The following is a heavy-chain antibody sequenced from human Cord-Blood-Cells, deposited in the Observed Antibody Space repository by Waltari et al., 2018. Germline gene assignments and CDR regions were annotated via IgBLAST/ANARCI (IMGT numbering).Heavy chain of an antibody. CDR3: ARGLGCSGGSCLYYFDY. CDR2: INHSGST. Sequence: QVQLQQWGAGLLKPSETLSLTCAVYGGSSSGYYWSWIRQPPGKGLEWIGEINHSGSTNYNPSLKSRVTISVDTSKNQFSLKLSSVTAADTAVYYCARGLGCSGGSCLYYFDYWGQGTLVTVSS. D-gene: IGHD2-15*01. CDR1: GGSSSGYY. V-gene: IGHV4-34*01. J-gene: IGHJ4*02.